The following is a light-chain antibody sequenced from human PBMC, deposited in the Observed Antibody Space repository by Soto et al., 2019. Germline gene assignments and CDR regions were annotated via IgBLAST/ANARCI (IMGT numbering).Light chain of an antibody. CDR3: QQYYSNALT. CDR2: WAS. Sequence: DIVMTQSPDSLAVSLGERATINCKSSQSVLYSSNNKNYLAWYQQKPGQPPKLLIYWASTLESGVPDRFSGSGSGTDFTLTISSLQAEDVAVYYCQQYYSNALTFGGGTKVEIK. CDR1: QSVLYSSNNKNY. V-gene: IGKV4-1*01. J-gene: IGKJ4*01.